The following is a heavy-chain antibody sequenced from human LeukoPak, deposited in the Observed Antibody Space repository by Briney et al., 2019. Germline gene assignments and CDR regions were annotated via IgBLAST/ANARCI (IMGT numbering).Heavy chain of an antibody. CDR1: GFTFSSYA. CDR2: ISFDGSNK. V-gene: IGHV3-30-3*01. Sequence: HPGRSLRLSCAASGFTFSSYAMHWVRQAPGKGLEWVTLISFDGSNKYYADSVKGRFTVSRDNSKNTLYLQMNSLRAEDTAVYYCARGVGGGSSWYNFWGQGSLVTVSS. D-gene: IGHD6-13*01. J-gene: IGHJ4*02. CDR3: ARGVGGGSSWYNF.